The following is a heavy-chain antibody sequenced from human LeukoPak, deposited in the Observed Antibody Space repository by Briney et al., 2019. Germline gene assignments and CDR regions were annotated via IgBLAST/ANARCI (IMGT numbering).Heavy chain of an antibody. D-gene: IGHD3-10*01. Sequence: WETLSLTCAVSGGSISSNNWWSWVRQPPGKGLEWIGNIYHSGTTHYNPSLKSRVTISVDKSKNQFSLKLNSVTAADTAVYYCAIKPPSGWFRTGWLDPWGQGTLVTVSS. CDR1: GGSISSNNW. J-gene: IGHJ5*02. CDR2: IYHSGTT. CDR3: AIKPPSGWFRTGWLDP. V-gene: IGHV4-4*02.